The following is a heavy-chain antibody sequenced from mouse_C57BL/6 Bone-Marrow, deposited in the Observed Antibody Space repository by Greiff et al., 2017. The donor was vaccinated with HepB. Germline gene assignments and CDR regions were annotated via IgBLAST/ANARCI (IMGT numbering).Heavy chain of an antibody. V-gene: IGHV1-64*01. D-gene: IGHD2-3*01. J-gene: IGHJ1*03. CDR1: GYTFTSYW. Sequence: VHVKQSGAELVKPGASVKLSCKASGYTFTSYWMHWVKQRPGQGLEWIGMIHPNSGSTNYNEKFKSKATLTVDKSSSTAYMQLSSLTSEDSAVYYCLRWLKDFDVWGTGTTVTVSS. CDR3: LRWLKDFDV. CDR2: IHPNSGST.